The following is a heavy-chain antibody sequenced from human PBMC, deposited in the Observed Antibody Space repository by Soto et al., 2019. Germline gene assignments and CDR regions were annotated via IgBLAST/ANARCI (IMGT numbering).Heavy chain of an antibody. Sequence: GALRLSCAASGFTFSSYAMHWVRQAPGKGLEWVAVISYDGSNKYYADSVKGRFTISRDNSKNTLYLQMNSLRAEDTAVYYCARALLGDILTGYPQYYFDYWGQGTLVTSPQ. CDR3: ARALLGDILTGYPQYYFDY. CDR2: ISYDGSNK. CDR1: GFTFSSYA. D-gene: IGHD3-9*01. J-gene: IGHJ4*02. V-gene: IGHV3-30-3*01.